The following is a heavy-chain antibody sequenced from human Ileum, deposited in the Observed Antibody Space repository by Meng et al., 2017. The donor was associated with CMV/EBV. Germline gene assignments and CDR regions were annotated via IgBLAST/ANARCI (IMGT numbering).Heavy chain of an antibody. Sequence: SGTEVKKPGASVKVSCKASGYTFTDYYMHWVRQAPGQGLEWMGWIKPHSGDTKYEKKFQGRVTMTSDTSISTVYMELTRLTPDDTAIYYCAREIIMAARAFGYWGQGTLVTVSS. CDR3: AREIIMAARAFGY. V-gene: IGHV1-2*02. J-gene: IGHJ4*02. CDR1: GYTFTDYY. D-gene: IGHD5-12*01. CDR2: IKPHSGDT.